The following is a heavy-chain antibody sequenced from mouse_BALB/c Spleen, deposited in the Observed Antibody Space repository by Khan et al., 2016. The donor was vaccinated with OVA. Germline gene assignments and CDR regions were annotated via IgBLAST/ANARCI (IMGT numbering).Heavy chain of an antibody. CDR1: GFSLTDYG. CDR3: AKGVWSYYYALDY. CDR2: IWGGGST. J-gene: IGHJ4*01. V-gene: IGHV2-6-5*01. Sequence: QVQLKESGPGLVAPSQSLSITCTVSGFSLTDYGVSWIRQPPGKGLEWLGVIWGGGSTYYNSALKSRLSISNDNSKSQVFLKMSSLQTDDTAMYYCAKGVWSYYYALDYWGQGTSVTVSS.